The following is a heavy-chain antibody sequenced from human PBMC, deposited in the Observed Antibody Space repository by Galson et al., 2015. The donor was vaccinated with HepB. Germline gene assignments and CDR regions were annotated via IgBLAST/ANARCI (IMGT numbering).Heavy chain of an antibody. CDR1: GGSITSGGYY. V-gene: IGHV4-31*03. J-gene: IGHJ4*02. Sequence: TLSLTCTVSGGSITSGGYYWSWIRQHPGKGLEWIGYISYRGSTYNNPSLKSRLAISADTSKNQFSLKLTSVTAADTAVYYCGRVRRGTAMAFDYWGQGTLVTVSS. D-gene: IGHD5-18*01. CDR3: GRVRRGTAMAFDY. CDR2: ISYRGST.